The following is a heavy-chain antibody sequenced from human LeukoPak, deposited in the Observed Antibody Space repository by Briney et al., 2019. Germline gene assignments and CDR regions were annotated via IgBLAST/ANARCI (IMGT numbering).Heavy chain of an antibody. CDR3: ARDGSATQRYYYYGMDV. J-gene: IGHJ6*02. CDR2: ISGSGGST. V-gene: IGHV3-23*01. D-gene: IGHD1-26*01. CDR1: GFTFSSYA. Sequence: GGSLRLSCAASGFTFSSYAMSWVRQAPGKGLEWVSAISGSGGSTYYADSVKGRFTISRDNSRNTLYLQMNSLRDEDTAVYYCARDGSATQRYYYYGMDVWGQGTTVTVSS.